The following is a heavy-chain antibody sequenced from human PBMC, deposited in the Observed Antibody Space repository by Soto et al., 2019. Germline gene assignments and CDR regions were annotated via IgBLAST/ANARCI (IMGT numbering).Heavy chain of an antibody. CDR2: IYGNDDQ. Sequence: QITLKECGPTLVKPTQTLTLTCTFSGFSLNTSGVGVGWVRQPPGKALEWLALIYGNDDQRYNLFLKNSLTITKDTSRDQVVLTMTHMDPVDTATYYCAHANNWHCRTPYYFDYWGQGTLVTVS. D-gene: IGHD1-7*01. CDR3: AHANNWHCRTPYYFDY. J-gene: IGHJ4*02. V-gene: IGHV2-5*01. CDR1: GFSLNTSGVG.